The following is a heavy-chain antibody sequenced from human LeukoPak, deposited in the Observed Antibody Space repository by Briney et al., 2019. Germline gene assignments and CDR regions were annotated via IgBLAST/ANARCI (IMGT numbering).Heavy chain of an antibody. J-gene: IGHJ4*02. Sequence: ASVKVSCKASGYTFTGYYMHWVRQAPGQGLEWMGWINPNSGGTNYAQKFQGRVTMTRDTSISTAYMELSRLRSDDTAVYYCARSGSSRSWDEVYYFDYWGQGTLVTVSS. CDR3: ARSGSSRSWDEVYYFDY. CDR2: INPNSGGT. V-gene: IGHV1-2*02. D-gene: IGHD6-13*01. CDR1: GYTFTGYY.